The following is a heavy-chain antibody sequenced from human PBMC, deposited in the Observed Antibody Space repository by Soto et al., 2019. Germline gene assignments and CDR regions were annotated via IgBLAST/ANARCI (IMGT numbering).Heavy chain of an antibody. Sequence: SETLSLTCTVSGGSISSYYWSWIRQPPGKGLEWIGYIYYSGSTNYNPSLKSRVTISVDTSKNQFSLKLSSVTAADTAVYYCARENKYDFWSGSNWFDPSGQGTLVTVYS. J-gene: IGHJ5*02. CDR3: ARENKYDFWSGSNWFDP. CDR1: GGSISSYY. D-gene: IGHD3-3*01. V-gene: IGHV4-59*01. CDR2: IYYSGST.